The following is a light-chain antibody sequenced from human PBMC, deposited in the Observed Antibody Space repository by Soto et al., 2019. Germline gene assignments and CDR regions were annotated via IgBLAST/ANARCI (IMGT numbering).Light chain of an antibody. CDR1: QSIGSW. V-gene: IGKV1-5*03. J-gene: IGKJ1*01. CDR3: QQYGSYSPWT. Sequence: DIQMTQSPSTMSASVGDRVTITCRASQSIGSWLAWYQQKPGKAPKLLIYKASSLESGGPSRFSGSGSGTEFTLTISRLQPDDFASYYCQQYGSYSPWTFGQGTKVEIK. CDR2: KAS.